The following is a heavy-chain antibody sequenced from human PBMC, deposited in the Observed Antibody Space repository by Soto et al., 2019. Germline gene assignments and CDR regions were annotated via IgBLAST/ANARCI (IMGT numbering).Heavy chain of an antibody. J-gene: IGHJ6*02. CDR1: GFTFSSCT. V-gene: IGHV3-21*01. CDR2: ISPSTSHI. CDR3: SGCSGGACHQNYGMDV. Sequence: EVHLVESGGGLVKPGGSLRLSCAVSGFTFSSCTMTGVRQAPGKGLEWVSSISPSTSHIYYADSVKGRFTISRDNAKNSLFLQMNSLRAEDTAVYYCSGCSGGACHQNYGMDVWGQGTTVTVSS. D-gene: IGHD2-15*01.